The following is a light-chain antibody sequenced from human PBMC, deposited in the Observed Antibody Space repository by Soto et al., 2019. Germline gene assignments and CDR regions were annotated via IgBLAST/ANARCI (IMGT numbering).Light chain of an antibody. V-gene: IGKV3-20*01. Sequence: EIVLTQSPGTLSLSPGERATLSCRASQSVSSSYLAWYQQKPGQAPRLLIYGASSRATGIPDRFSGSGSGTDFALTISRLEPEDFAVYYCQQYGRSPPITLGPGTRLEI. J-gene: IGKJ5*01. CDR3: QQYGRSPPIT. CDR1: QSVSSSY. CDR2: GAS.